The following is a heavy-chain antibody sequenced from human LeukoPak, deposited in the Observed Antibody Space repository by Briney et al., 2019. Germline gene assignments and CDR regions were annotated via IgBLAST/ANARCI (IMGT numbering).Heavy chain of an antibody. J-gene: IGHJ5*02. CDR2: MNPNSSNT. V-gene: IGHV1-8*03. CDR3: ARRRCSSTSCYRHPAWFDP. D-gene: IGHD2-2*01. Sequence: ASVKVSCKASGYTFTSYDINWVRQATGQGLEWIEWMNPNSSNTGYAQKFQGRVTITRNTSISTAYMELSSLRSEDTAVYYCARRRCSSTSCYRHPAWFDPWGQGTLVTVSS. CDR1: GYTFTSYD.